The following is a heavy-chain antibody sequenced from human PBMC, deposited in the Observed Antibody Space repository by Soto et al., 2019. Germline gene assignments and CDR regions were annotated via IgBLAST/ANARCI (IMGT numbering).Heavy chain of an antibody. CDR2: IYPYNGNR. V-gene: IGHV1-18*01. Sequence: QVQLVQSGAEVRKPGASAKVSCKSSGYTFINQGVFWVRQAPGQGLEWMAWIYPYNGNRNYAQKFLGRVTLTTDTSTRTAYMYPRSLTSDDTARYYCAGDLNAAGGGRYWGQGTLVTVSS. CDR1: GYTFINQG. J-gene: IGHJ4*02. CDR3: AGDLNAAGGGRY. D-gene: IGHD6-13*01.